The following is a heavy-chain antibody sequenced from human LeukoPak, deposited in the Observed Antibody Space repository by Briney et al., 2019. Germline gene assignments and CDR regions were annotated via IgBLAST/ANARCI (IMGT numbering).Heavy chain of an antibody. CDR3: ARAPFTYDSSGDSFDI. CDR2: IYSGGST. CDR1: GFTVSSNY. J-gene: IGHJ3*02. V-gene: IGHV3-66*01. Sequence: GGSLRLSCAASGFTVSSNYMSWVRQAPGKGLEWGSVIYSGGSTYYADSVKGRFTVTRDNYKNTLYLQINSLRAEDTAVYYCARAPFTYDSSGDSFDIWGQGTMVTVSS. D-gene: IGHD3-22*01.